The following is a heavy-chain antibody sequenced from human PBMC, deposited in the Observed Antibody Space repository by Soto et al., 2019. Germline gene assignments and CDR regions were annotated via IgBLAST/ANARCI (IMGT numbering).Heavy chain of an antibody. D-gene: IGHD3-3*01. CDR3: ARVLSWASYYDFWSGYYNYYYYGMDV. CDR1: GGTFSSYA. V-gene: IGHV1-69*13. CDR2: IIPIFDTA. J-gene: IGHJ6*02. Sequence: ASVKVSCKTSGGTFSSYAISWVRQAPGQGLEWMGGIIPIFDTANYAQKFQGRVTITADESTSTAYMELSSLRSEDTAVYYCARVLSWASYYDFWSGYYNYYYYGMDVWGQGTTVTVSS.